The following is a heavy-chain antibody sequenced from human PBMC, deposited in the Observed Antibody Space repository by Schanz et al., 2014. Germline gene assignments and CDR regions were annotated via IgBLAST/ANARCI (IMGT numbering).Heavy chain of an antibody. CDR2: INQDGSEK. V-gene: IGHV3-7*01. Sequence: EVQLVESGGGLVQPGGSLRLSCAASGFTFSSYCINWVRQAPGKGLEWVANINQDGSEKYYVDSVKGRFTISRDNAKNSLYLQMNSLRAEDTAVYYCARPSDSSWYMAVWGKGTTVTVSS. CDR1: GFTFSSYC. D-gene: IGHD2-21*02. CDR3: ARPSDSSWYMAV. J-gene: IGHJ6*03.